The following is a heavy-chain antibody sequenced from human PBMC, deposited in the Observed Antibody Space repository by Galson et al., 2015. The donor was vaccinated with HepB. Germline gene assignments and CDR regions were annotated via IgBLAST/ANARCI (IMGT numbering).Heavy chain of an antibody. CDR1: GDSVSSNSAV. V-gene: IGHV6-1*01. Sequence: CAISGDSVSSNSAVWNWIRQSPPRGLEWLGRTYYRSKWYKDYALFVKSRITINAGTSRNQISLQLNSMTPEDTAVYYCAYGVDVWGQGTTVTVSS. CDR2: TYYRSKWYK. J-gene: IGHJ6*02. CDR3: AYGVDV.